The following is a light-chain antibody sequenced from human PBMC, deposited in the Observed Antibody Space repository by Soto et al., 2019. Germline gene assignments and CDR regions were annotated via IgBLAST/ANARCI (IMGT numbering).Light chain of an antibody. CDR3: AAWDDSLNGSYV. CDR2: SNN. V-gene: IGLV1-44*01. CDR1: RSNIGRNT. Sequence: QSVLTQPPSASGTPGQRVTISCSGSRSNIGRNTVNWYQQLPGSAPKLLIYSNNQRPSGVPDRFSGSKSGTSAALAISGLQSEDAADYYCAAWDDSLNGSYVFGAGTKLTVL. J-gene: IGLJ1*01.